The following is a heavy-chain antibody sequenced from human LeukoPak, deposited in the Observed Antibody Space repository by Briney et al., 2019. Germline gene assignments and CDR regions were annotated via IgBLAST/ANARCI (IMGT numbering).Heavy chain of an antibody. J-gene: IGHJ4*02. CDR3: ARGRLLLVLDY. D-gene: IGHD6-6*01. CDR2: ITGSDNTI. CDR1: GFTLDDYY. V-gene: IGHV3-11*04. Sequence: KPGGSLRLSCAASGFTLDDYYMSWIRQAPGKGLEWVSYITGSDNTIYYADSVKGRFTLSRDDATNSLNLQMNSLRVEDTAVYFCARGRLLLVLDYWGQGALVTVSS.